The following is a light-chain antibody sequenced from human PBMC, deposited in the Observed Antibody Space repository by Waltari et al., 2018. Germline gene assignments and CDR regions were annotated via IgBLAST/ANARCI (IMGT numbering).Light chain of an antibody. J-gene: IGKJ5*01. CDR1: KGISSN. CDR2: AAS. Sequence: IQLTQSPSPLSASVGDSVPITCRASKGISSNLTWYQQKPGKAPKHLISAASTLQSGVPLSFSGSGSGTDFTLTISSLQPEDFATYYCQQLNSYPITFGQGTRLEIK. V-gene: IGKV1-9*01. CDR3: QQLNSYPIT.